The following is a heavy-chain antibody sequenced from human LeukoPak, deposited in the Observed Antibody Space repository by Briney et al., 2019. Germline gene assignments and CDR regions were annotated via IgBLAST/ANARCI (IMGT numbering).Heavy chain of an antibody. J-gene: IGHJ4*02. CDR2: ISSSSSYI. D-gene: IGHD3-10*01. CDR1: GFTFSSYS. CDR3: AKELWFVNSYYFDY. Sequence: GGSLRLSCAASGFTFSSYSMNWVRQAPGKGLEWVSSISSSSSYIYYADSVKGRFTVSRDNSKNTLYLQMNSLRAEDTAVYYCAKELWFVNSYYFDYRGQGTLVTVFS. V-gene: IGHV3-21*04.